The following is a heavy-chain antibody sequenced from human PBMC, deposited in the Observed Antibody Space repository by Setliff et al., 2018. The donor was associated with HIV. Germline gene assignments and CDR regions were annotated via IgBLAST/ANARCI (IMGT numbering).Heavy chain of an antibody. V-gene: IGHV1-69*05. J-gene: IGHJ4*02. D-gene: IGHD6-19*01. CDR3: ARSPRYSSGWYDSYFDQ. Sequence: SVKVSCKASGGTFSGYAISWVRQAPGQGLEWMGGSIPMYGTSNYAQKFQGRVTITTDESTSTAYMELSRLRSDDTAVYYCARSPRYSSGWYDSYFDQWGQGTLVTVSS. CDR2: SIPMYGTS. CDR1: GGTFSGYA.